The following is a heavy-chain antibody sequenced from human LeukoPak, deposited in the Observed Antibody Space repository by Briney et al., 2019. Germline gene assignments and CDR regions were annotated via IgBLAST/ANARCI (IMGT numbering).Heavy chain of an antibody. CDR1: GFTFSSYA. D-gene: IGHD3-10*01. Sequence: AGGSLRLSCAASGFTFSSYAMSWVRQAPGKGLEWVSAISGSGGSTYYADSVKGRVTISRDNSKNTLYLQMNSLRAEDTAVYYCAKGGPVIGYGSGSLNRFFDYWGQGPLVTVSS. CDR2: ISGSGGST. J-gene: IGHJ4*02. V-gene: IGHV3-23*01. CDR3: AKGGPVIGYGSGSLNRFFDY.